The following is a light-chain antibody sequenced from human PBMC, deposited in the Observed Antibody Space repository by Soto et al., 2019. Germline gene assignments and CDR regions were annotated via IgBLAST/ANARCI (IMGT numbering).Light chain of an antibody. V-gene: IGKV1-39*01. CDR2: ASS. J-gene: IGKJ5*01. Sequence: DIQLTQSPSSLSASVGDRVTMTCRSSETISTFLNWYQHKPRKAPKLLISASSRLQSGVPSRFSGSGSGTDFTLTIDSLRPEDFASYYCQQSYSSSPITFGPGTRLEIK. CDR1: ETISTF. CDR3: QQSYSSSPIT.